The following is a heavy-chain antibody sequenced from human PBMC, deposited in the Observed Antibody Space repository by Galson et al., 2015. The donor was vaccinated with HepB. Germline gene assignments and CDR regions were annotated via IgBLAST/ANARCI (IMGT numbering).Heavy chain of an antibody. CDR1: GFTFSSYW. Sequence: SLRLSCAASGFTFSSYWMHWVRQAPGKGPVWVSRISSDGSSISYADSVKGRFTTSRDNAKNTLYLQMNSLRAEDTAVYYCARLIHFPGIGVDHWGQGTLVTVSS. CDR3: ARLIHFPGIGVDH. J-gene: IGHJ4*02. CDR2: ISSDGSSI. D-gene: IGHD3-10*01. V-gene: IGHV3-74*01.